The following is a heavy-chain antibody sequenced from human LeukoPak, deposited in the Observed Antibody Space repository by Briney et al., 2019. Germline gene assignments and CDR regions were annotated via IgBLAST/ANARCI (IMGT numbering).Heavy chain of an antibody. Sequence: SETLSLTCTVSGGSISSYYWSWIRQPPGKGLEWIGEINHSGSTIYNPSLKSRVTISVDTSKSQFSLNLSSVTAADTAVYYCARGRQWLVRYYYYYMDVWGKGTTVTVSS. V-gene: IGHV4-34*01. CDR1: GGSISSYY. J-gene: IGHJ6*03. CDR2: INHSGST. D-gene: IGHD6-19*01. CDR3: ARGRQWLVRYYYYYMDV.